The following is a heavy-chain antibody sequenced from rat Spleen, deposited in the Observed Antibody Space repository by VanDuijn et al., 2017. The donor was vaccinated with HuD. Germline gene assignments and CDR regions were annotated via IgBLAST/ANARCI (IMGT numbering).Heavy chain of an antibody. Sequence: EVQLVESGGGLVQPGRSMKLSCAASGFTFSNYGMAWVRQAPKKGLEWVAYISYDGGSTYYRDSVKGRFTISRDNAKSTLYLQLDSLGSEDTATYYCATAGSRISRFAYWGQGTLVTVSS. CDR1: GFTFSNYG. CDR3: ATAGSRISRFAY. D-gene: IGHD2-7*01. CDR2: ISYDGGST. V-gene: IGHV5-20*01. J-gene: IGHJ3*01.